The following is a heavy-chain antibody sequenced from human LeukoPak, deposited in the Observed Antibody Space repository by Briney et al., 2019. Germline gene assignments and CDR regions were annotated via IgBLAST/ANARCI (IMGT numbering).Heavy chain of an antibody. J-gene: IGHJ5*02. CDR2: INHSGST. D-gene: IGHD3-10*01. CDR3: ARGRPGLLWFGEPSNWFDP. CDR1: SRSFSGYY. V-gene: IGHV4-34*01. Sequence: SETLSLTCALYSRSFSGYYWRWIRQPPGKGLEWIGEINHSGSTNYHPPLKSRVTLPVGTSKKQFSLRLGPRDAADTAVYYWARGRPGLLWFGEPSNWFDPWGQGTLVTVSS.